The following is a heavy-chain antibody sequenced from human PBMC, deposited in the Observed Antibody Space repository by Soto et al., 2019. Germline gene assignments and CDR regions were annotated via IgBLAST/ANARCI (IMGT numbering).Heavy chain of an antibody. D-gene: IGHD3-10*01. CDR3: ARASATLLWFGELIDY. J-gene: IGHJ4*02. CDR2: ISAYNGNT. CDR1: GYTFTSYG. Sequence: QVQLVQSGAEVKKPGASVKVSCKASGYTFTSYGMSWVRQAPGQGLEWMGWISAYNGNTNYAQKLQGRVTMTTDTSTSTAYMELRSLRSDDTAVYYCARASATLLWFGELIDYWGQGTLVTVSS. V-gene: IGHV1-18*01.